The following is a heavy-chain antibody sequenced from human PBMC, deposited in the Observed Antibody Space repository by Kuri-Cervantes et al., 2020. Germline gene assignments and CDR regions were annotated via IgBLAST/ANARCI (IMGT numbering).Heavy chain of an antibody. V-gene: IGHV2-5*02. CDR3: ARSLYGDFVGYFDS. CDR2: IYWDDDE. D-gene: IGHD4-17*01. J-gene: IGHJ4*02. Sequence: SGPTLVKPTQTLTLTCSFSGFSLSSRGVGVGWIRQPPGKALEWLALIYWDDDERYRPSLRSRLTITKDTSKNQVVLTLTDMVPVDTATYYCARSLYGDFVGYFDSWGQGIVVTVSS. CDR1: GFSLSSRGVG.